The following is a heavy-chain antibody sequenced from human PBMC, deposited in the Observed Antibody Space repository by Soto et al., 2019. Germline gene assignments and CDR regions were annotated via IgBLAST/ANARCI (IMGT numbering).Heavy chain of an antibody. D-gene: IGHD1-1*01. CDR3: AKGPGVLQMERRYTSYIEY. J-gene: IGHJ4*02. CDR2: ISYDGSNK. CDR1: VFTFSSYG. V-gene: IGHV3-30*18. Sequence: PVGSLRLSCAASVFTFSSYGMHCVRHAPGKGLEWVAVISYDGSNKYYADSVKGRFTISRDNSKNTLYLQMNSLRAEDTAVYYCAKGPGVLQMERRYTSYIEYWGQGTLVNVS.